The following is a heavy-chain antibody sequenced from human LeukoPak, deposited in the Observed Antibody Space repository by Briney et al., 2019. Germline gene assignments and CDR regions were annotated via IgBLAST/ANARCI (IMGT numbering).Heavy chain of an antibody. CDR1: GFTFSSYW. J-gene: IGHJ4*02. CDR3: ARDTYDISGYYYGPFDD. V-gene: IGHV3-74*01. CDR2: INTDGSST. Sequence: GGSLRLSCAASGFTFSSYWMHWVRQAPGKGLVWVSRINTDGSSTSYADSVKGRFTISRDNAKNTLYLQMNSLRAEDTAVYYCARDTYDISGYYYGPFDDWGQGTLVTVSS. D-gene: IGHD3-22*01.